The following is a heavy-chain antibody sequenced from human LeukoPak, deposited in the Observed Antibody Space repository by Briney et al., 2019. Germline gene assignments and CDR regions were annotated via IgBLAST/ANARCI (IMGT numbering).Heavy chain of an antibody. D-gene: IGHD1-1*01. J-gene: IGHJ4*02. CDR2: ISSGGSII. V-gene: IGHV3-48*03. CDR3: ARGGPGTGMDY. Sequence: GGSLRLSCAASGFTFSSYEMNWVRQAPGKGLEWVSYISSGGSIIYYADSVKGRFTISRDNAKNSLYLQMNSLRAEDTAVYYCARGGPGTGMDYWGQGALVTVSS. CDR1: GFTFSSYE.